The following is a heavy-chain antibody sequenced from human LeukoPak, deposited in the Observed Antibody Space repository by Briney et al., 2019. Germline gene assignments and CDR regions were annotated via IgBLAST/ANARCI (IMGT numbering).Heavy chain of an antibody. V-gene: IGHV3-7*01. CDR2: IKQDGSEK. CDR1: GFTFSSYL. CDR3: ARVSSKATVRGLITKKNYFYYSMDV. D-gene: IGHD3-10*01. J-gene: IGHJ6*03. Sequence: GGSLRLSCAASGFTFSSYLMSWVRQAPGKGLEWVANIKQDGSEKYYVDSVKGRFTISRDNAKNSLYLQMNSLRAEDTAVYYCARVSSKATVRGLITKKNYFYYSMDVWGKGTTVTISS.